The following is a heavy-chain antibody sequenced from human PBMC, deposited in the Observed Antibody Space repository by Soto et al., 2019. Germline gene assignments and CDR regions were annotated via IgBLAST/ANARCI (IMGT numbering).Heavy chain of an antibody. D-gene: IGHD3-3*01. CDR3: AKDPAIFGVVITAGGY. Sequence: EVQLLESGGGLVQPGGSLRLSCAASGFTFSSYAMSWVRQAPGKGLEWVSAISGSGGSTYYADSVKGRFTISRDNSKNTLYLQMNSLRAKDTAVYYCAKDPAIFGVVITAGGYWGQGTLVTVSS. V-gene: IGHV3-23*01. CDR1: GFTFSSYA. CDR2: ISGSGGST. J-gene: IGHJ4*02.